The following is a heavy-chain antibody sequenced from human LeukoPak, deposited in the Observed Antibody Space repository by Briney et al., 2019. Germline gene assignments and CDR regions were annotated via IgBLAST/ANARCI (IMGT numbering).Heavy chain of an antibody. V-gene: IGHV4-59*01. CDR3: ARNVVAATRSWFDP. CDR2: IYYSGST. CDR1: GFTFSSYA. D-gene: IGHD2-15*01. J-gene: IGHJ5*02. Sequence: PGGSLRLSCAASGFTFSSYAMSWIRQPPGKGLEGIGYIYYSGSTNYNPSLKSRVTISVDTSKNQFSLKLSSVTAADTAVYYCARNVVAATRSWFDPWGQGTLVTVSS.